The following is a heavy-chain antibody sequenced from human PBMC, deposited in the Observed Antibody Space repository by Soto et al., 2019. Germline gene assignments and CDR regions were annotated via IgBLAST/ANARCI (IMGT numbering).Heavy chain of an antibody. D-gene: IGHD3-10*01. CDR2: MSYDGSRQ. J-gene: IGHJ6*02. Sequence: SLRLSCAASGFIFSTYAMHWVRQAPGKGLEWVAVMSYDGSRQHYADSVKGRITISRDNLKNTLFLQMGSLRAEDTAVYYFAKGRVAVPGPYYYYYGMDVWGQGTTVTVSS. V-gene: IGHV3-30*18. CDR1: GFIFSTYA. CDR3: AKGRVAVPGPYYYYYGMDV.